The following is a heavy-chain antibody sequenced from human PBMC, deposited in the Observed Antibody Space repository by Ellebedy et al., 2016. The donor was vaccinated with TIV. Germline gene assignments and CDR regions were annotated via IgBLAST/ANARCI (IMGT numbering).Heavy chain of an antibody. CDR3: ATPGLLRYFDWLSSWDV. Sequence: SVKVSCXASGGTFSSYAISWVRQAPGQGLEWMGGIIPIFGTANYAQKFQGRVTITADESTSTAYMELSSLRSEDTAVYYCATPGLLRYFDWLSSWDVWGQGTTVTVSS. V-gene: IGHV1-69*13. CDR2: IIPIFGTA. D-gene: IGHD3-9*01. CDR1: GGTFSSYA. J-gene: IGHJ6*02.